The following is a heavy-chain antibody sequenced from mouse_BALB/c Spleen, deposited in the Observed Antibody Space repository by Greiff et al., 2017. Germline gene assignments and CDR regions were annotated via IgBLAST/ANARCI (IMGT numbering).Heavy chain of an antibody. Sequence: EVMLVESGGGLVQPGGSMKLSCVASGFTFSNYWMNWVRQSPEKGLEWVAEIRLKSNNYATHYAESVKGRFTISRDDSKSSVYLQMNNLRAEDTGIYYCTRLGNPYYFDYWGQGTTLTVSS. CDR1: GFTFSNYW. V-gene: IGHV6-6*02. J-gene: IGHJ2*01. CDR2: IRLKSNNYAT. CDR3: TRLGNPYYFDY. D-gene: IGHD2-1*01.